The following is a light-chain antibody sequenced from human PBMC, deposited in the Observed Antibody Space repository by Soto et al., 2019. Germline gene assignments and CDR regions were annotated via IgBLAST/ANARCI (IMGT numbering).Light chain of an antibody. J-gene: IGKJ5*01. CDR1: QSISSSF. Sequence: EIVLTKSPGILSLSPGERASLSCGASQSISSSFLAWYQQKPGQAPRLLIYGASSRATGIPDRFSGTGSETDFTLTISRLEPEDFAVYYCQQYDNSPITFGQGTRLEI. CDR3: QQYDNSPIT. CDR2: GAS. V-gene: IGKV3-20*01.